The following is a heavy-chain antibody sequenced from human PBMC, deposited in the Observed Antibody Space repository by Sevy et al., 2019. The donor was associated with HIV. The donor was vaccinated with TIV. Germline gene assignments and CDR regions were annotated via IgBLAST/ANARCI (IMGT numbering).Heavy chain of an antibody. CDR1: GFTFSSYA. D-gene: IGHD6-19*01. CDR2: ISGSGGST. CDR3: AKDDRIAVAGLIAFDI. Sequence: GGSLRLSCAASGFTFSSYAMSWVRRAPGKGLEWVSAISGSGGSTYYADSVKGRFTISRDNSKNTLYLQMNSLRAEDTAVYYCAKDDRIAVAGLIAFDIWGQGTMVTVSS. V-gene: IGHV3-23*01. J-gene: IGHJ3*02.